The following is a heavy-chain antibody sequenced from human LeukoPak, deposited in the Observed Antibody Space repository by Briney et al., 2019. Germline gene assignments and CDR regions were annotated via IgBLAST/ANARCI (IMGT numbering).Heavy chain of an antibody. Sequence: PSETLSLTCTVSGGSISSYYWSWIRRPPGKGLEWIGYIYYSGSTNYNPSLKSRVTISVDTSKNQFSLKLNSVTAADTAVYYCARDVGDSGPPGTRQHPASLAFDIWGQGTMVTVSS. CDR3: ARDVGDSGPPGTRQHPASLAFDI. CDR1: GGSISSYY. J-gene: IGHJ3*02. V-gene: IGHV4-59*12. CDR2: IYYSGST. D-gene: IGHD2-21*01.